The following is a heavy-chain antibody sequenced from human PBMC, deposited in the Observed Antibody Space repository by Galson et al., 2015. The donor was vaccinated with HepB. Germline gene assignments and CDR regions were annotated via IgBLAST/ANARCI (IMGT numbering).Heavy chain of an antibody. CDR1: GFTFTSSA. V-gene: IGHV1-58*02. Sequence: SVKVSCKASGFTFTSSAMQWMRQARGQRLEWIGWIVVGSGNTNYAQKFQERVTITRDMSTSTAYMELSSLRSEDTAVYYCAAHGAFPLYYYGMDVWGQGTTVTVSS. CDR2: IVVGSGNT. CDR3: AAHGAFPLYYYGMDV. D-gene: IGHD3-10*01. J-gene: IGHJ6*02.